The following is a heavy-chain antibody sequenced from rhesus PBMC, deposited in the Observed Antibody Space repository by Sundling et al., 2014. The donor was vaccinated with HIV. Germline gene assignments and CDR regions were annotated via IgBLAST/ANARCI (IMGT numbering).Heavy chain of an antibody. J-gene: IGHJ4*01. CDR2: VYGSGGST. CDR3: ASPWNSWSGFDY. Sequence: QVQLQEVGPSSGEAFGDPCPSPALSLVAPSTVVTGGVGSASPQGKGLEWVGSVYGSGGSTEYNPSLKSRVTISKDTSKNQFSLKLSSVTAADTAVYYCASPWNSWSGFDYWGQGVLVAVSS. CDR1: VAPSTVVTG. V-gene: IGHV4-93*01. D-gene: IGHD6-13*01.